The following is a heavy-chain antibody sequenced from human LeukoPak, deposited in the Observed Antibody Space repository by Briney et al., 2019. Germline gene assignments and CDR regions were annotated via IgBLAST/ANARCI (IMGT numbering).Heavy chain of an antibody. Sequence: GSLRLSCAASGFIFSSYEMNWVRQPPGKGLEWIGEINHSGSTNYNPSLKSRVTISVDTSKNQFSQKLSSVTAADTAVYYCARGAAVAARRYFDLWGRGTLVTVSS. J-gene: IGHJ2*01. CDR2: INHSGST. CDR3: ARGAAVAARRYFDL. CDR1: GFIFSSYE. V-gene: IGHV4-34*01. D-gene: IGHD6-19*01.